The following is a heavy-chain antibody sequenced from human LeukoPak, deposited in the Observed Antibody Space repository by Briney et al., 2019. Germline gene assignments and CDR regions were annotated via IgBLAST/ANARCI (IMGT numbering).Heavy chain of an antibody. CDR2: IYYSGST. D-gene: IGHD1-14*01. CDR3: ARVGSEQSYYYMDV. V-gene: IGHV4-39*07. CDR1: GGSISSSSYY. J-gene: IGHJ6*03. Sequence: SETLSLTCTVSGGSISSSSYYWGWIRQPPGKGLEWIGSIYYSGSTYYNPSLKSRVTISLDTSKNQFSLKLSSVTAADTAVYYCARVGSEQSYYYMDVWGKGTTVTVSS.